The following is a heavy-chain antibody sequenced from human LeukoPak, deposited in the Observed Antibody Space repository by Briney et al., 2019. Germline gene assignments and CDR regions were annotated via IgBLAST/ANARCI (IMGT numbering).Heavy chain of an antibody. CDR3: ARSIKFYDYCTYFDY. J-gene: IGHJ4*02. CDR2: INPKSGET. CDR1: GYTFTAYY. V-gene: IGHV1-2*02. Sequence: ASVKVSCKASGYTFTAYYIHWVRLASGQGLEWMGWINPKSGETKYVQNLQGRVSLTRDSSINTASMELSGLRSDDTAVYFWARSIKFYDYCTYFDYWGQGPPVTVSS. D-gene: IGHD5/OR15-5a*01.